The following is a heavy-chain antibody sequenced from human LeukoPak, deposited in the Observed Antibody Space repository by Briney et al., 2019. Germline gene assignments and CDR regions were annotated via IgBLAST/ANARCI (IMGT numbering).Heavy chain of an antibody. Sequence: VASVKVSCKASGYTITSYAMHWVRQAPGQRLEWMGWINAGNGNTKYSQKFQGRVTITRDTSASTAYMELSSLGSEDTAVYYCARDGEYSSSWYSAFDIWGQGTMVTVSS. CDR1: GYTITSYA. V-gene: IGHV1-3*01. D-gene: IGHD6-13*01. J-gene: IGHJ3*02. CDR2: INAGNGNT. CDR3: ARDGEYSSSWYSAFDI.